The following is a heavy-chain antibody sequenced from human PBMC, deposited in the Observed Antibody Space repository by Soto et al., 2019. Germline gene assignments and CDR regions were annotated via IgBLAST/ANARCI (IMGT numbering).Heavy chain of an antibody. Sequence: PSETLSLTCSVSGGSISGSSYYWAWIRQPPGKGLEWIGNIYYSGSSYYSPSLKSRVTISVDTSKNQFSLKLSSVTAADTAVYYCARVSSSSWHQIDDWGQGTLVTVSS. V-gene: IGHV4-39*01. J-gene: IGHJ4*02. CDR1: GGSISGSSYY. CDR3: ARVSSSSWHQIDD. D-gene: IGHD6-13*01. CDR2: IYYSGSS.